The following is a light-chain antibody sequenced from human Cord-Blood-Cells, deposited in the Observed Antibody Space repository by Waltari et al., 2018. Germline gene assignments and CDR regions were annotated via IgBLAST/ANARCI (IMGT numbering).Light chain of an antibody. V-gene: IGKV3-20*01. J-gene: IGKJ4*01. Sequence: EIVFTQSPVTLSLSPGERATLSCRASQSVSSSYLAWYQQKHGQAPRLLVYGASSTATGIPDRCSGSGCGTDFTLTISRLEPEEFAVYYCQQYGSSLALTFGGGTKVEIK. CDR3: QQYGSSLALT. CDR2: GAS. CDR1: QSVSSSY.